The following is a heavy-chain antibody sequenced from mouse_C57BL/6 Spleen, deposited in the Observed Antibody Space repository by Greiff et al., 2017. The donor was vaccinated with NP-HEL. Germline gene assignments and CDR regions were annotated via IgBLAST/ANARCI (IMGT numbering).Heavy chain of an antibody. CDR1: GFTFSSYA. J-gene: IGHJ2*01. CDR3: ARGDYGNEDY. CDR2: ISDGGSYT. V-gene: IGHV5-4*01. Sequence: EVQLVESGGGLVKPGGSLKLSCAASGFTFSSYAMSWVRQTPEQRLEWVGTISDGGSYTYYPDNVKGRFTFPRDKAKNNLYLQMSHLKSEDTAMYYCARGDYGNEDYWGQGTTLTVSS. D-gene: IGHD2-1*01.